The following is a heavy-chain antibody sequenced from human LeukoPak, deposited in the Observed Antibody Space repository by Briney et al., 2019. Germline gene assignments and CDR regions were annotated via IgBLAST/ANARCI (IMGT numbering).Heavy chain of an antibody. CDR1: GFTFSSYG. D-gene: IGHD6-6*01. Sequence: GGTLRLSCAASGFTFSSYGMSWVRQAPGKGLEWVSFISGGGGSTYYADSVKGRFTISRDNSKNTLYLQMNSLRAEDTAVYYCAKDGMYSSSSSYYFDYWGQGTLVTVSS. CDR3: AKDGMYSSSSSYYFDY. CDR2: ISGGGGST. J-gene: IGHJ4*02. V-gene: IGHV3-23*01.